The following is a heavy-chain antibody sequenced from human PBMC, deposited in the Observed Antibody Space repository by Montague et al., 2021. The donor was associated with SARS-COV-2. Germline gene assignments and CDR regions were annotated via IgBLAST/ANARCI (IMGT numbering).Heavy chain of an antibody. D-gene: IGHD3-10*01. CDR2: INSNGGT. V-gene: IGHV4-59*11. J-gene: IGHJ5*02. Sequence: ETLSLTCTVAGGSISSHFWSFIRQPPGKGLEWIGYINSNGGTNDKPSLRSRLTMSVDTSKNQCSLQLRSMNPADTAVYFCARATSVRGAVSWFDPWGQGILVTVSS. CDR3: ARATSVRGAVSWFDP. CDR1: GGSISSHF.